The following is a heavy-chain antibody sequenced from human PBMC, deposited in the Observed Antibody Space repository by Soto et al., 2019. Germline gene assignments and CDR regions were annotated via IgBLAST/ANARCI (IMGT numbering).Heavy chain of an antibody. CDR1: GYTFTSYD. CDR3: ARETVSWFDT. CDR2: MNPNSGNT. Sequence: QVQLVQSGAEVKKPGASVKVSCKASGYTFTSYDINWVRQATGQGLEWMGWMNPNSGNTGYAQKFQGRVTMTRNNTVSRAYMVLSSVKSEDTAVYYCARETVSWFDTWGQGTLVTVSS. V-gene: IGHV1-8*01. J-gene: IGHJ5*02. D-gene: IGHD3-16*01.